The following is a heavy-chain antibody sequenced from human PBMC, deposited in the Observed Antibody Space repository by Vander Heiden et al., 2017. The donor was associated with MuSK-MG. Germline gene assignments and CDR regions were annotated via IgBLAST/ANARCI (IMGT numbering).Heavy chain of an antibody. CDR2: IYSGGST. CDR3: ARGDGIDSSGWYY. D-gene: IGHD6-19*01. Sequence: EVQLVESGGGSVQPGGSLRLSCAASGFTVSSNYMSWVRQAPGKGLEWVSVIYSGGSTYYADSVKGRFTISRDNSKNTLYLQMNSLRAEDTAVYYCARGDGIDSSGWYYWGQGTLVTVSS. V-gene: IGHV3-66*01. CDR1: GFTVSSNY. J-gene: IGHJ4*02.